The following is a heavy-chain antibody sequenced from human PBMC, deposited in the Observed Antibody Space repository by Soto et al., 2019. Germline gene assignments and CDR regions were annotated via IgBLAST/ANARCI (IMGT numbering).Heavy chain of an antibody. CDR2: SVADSGNT. D-gene: IGHD3-10*01. J-gene: IGHJ4*02. Sequence: QVQLVQSGAEVTKPGASVRVSCKTSGYTFSTYGLSWVRQAPGQGLEWMGWSVADSGNTVYAQKFQGRVTVTTDRXXXXXXXXXXXXXXXXXXXXXXXXXXXXGSGSRHFDNWGQGTLVTVSS. V-gene: IGHV1-18*01. CDR1: GYTFSTYG. CDR3: XXXXXXGSGSRHFDN.